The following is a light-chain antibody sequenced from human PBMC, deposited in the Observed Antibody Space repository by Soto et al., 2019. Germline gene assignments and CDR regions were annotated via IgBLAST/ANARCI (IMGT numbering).Light chain of an antibody. CDR2: DAS. CDR1: QDISNY. V-gene: IGKV1-33*01. J-gene: IGKJ4*01. CDR3: QQYDNLPLT. Sequence: DIQMTQSPSSLSASVGDRVTINCQASQDISNYLNWYQQKPGKAPKLLIYDASNLETGVPSRFSGSGSGTDFTFTISSLQAEDIATYYCQQYDNLPLTFGGGTKVEIK.